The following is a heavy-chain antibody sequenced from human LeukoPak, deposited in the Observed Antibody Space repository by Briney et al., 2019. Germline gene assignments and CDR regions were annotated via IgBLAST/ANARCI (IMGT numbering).Heavy chain of an antibody. V-gene: IGHV3-23*01. CDR3: AKGSYYDSSGSFYFDY. J-gene: IGHJ4*02. D-gene: IGHD3-22*01. CDR1: GFTFSSYA. Sequence: QAGGSLRLSCAASGFTFSSYAMSWVRQAPGKGLEWVSGISGSGDNTYYAYSVKGRFTISRDNSKNTLYVQVNSLGTEDTAAYYCAKGSYYDSSGSFYFDYWGQGTLVTVSS. CDR2: ISGSGDNT.